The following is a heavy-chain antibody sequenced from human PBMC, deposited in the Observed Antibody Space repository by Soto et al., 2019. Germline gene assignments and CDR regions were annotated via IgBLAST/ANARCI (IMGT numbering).Heavy chain of an antibody. Sequence: PSETLSLTCSFFGGSMSPYYWSWIRQSPGKGLEWIANIYYRGNTNYNPSLESRVTISIDTSKNQFSLKLNSLTAADTAVYYCARHSKKTGDFDYYYGIDVWGQGTTVT. CDR2: IYYRGNT. CDR3: ARHSKKTGDFDYYYGIDV. J-gene: IGHJ6*02. V-gene: IGHV4-59*08. D-gene: IGHD7-27*01. CDR1: GGSMSPYY.